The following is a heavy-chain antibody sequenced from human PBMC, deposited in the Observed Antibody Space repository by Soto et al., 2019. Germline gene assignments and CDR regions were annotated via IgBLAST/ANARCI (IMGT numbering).Heavy chain of an antibody. V-gene: IGHV3-15*01. D-gene: IGHD3-10*01. CDR2: IKNIPEGGTT. Sequence: QLVESGGGLVKPGGSLTLSCAASGFTFRDAWMTWVRQAPGKGLEWVGRIKNIPEGGTTDFAAPVKGRFTISRDDSNNTLHLHMSSLKSEDTAVYCWSTDHGGSGSYCIAVCTWGQGTRVTVSS. J-gene: IGHJ5*02. CDR1: GFTFRDAW. CDR3: STDHGGSGSYCIAVCT.